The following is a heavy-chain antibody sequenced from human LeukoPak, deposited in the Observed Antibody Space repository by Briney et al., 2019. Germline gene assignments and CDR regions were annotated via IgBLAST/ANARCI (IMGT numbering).Heavy chain of an antibody. CDR1: GFTFSSYG. CDR2: ISYDGSNK. J-gene: IGHJ4*02. Sequence: GGSLRLSCAASGFTFSSYGMHWVRQAPGKGLEWVAVISYDGSNKYYADPVKGRFTISRDNSKNTLYLQMNSLRAEDTAVYYCAKLGGDTAMVLSWGQGTLVTVSS. CDR3: AKLGGDTAMVLS. D-gene: IGHD5-18*01. V-gene: IGHV3-30*18.